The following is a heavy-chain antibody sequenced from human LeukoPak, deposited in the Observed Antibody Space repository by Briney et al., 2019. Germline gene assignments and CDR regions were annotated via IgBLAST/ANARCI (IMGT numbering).Heavy chain of an antibody. CDR3: AKASHGTTRYNWFDP. CDR1: GFTFDDYA. Sequence: GGSLRLSCAASGFTFDDYAMHWVRQAPGKGLEWVSGISWNSGSIGCADSVKGRFTISRDNAKNSLYLQMNSLRAEDTALYYCAKASHGTTRYNWFDPWGQGTLVTVSS. CDR2: ISWNSGSI. D-gene: IGHD1-1*01. J-gene: IGHJ5*02. V-gene: IGHV3-9*01.